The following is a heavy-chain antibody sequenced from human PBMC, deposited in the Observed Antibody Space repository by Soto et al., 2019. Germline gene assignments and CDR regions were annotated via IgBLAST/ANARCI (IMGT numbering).Heavy chain of an antibody. CDR3: ARVWGGAFDF. V-gene: IGHV4-59*11. Sequence: PSETLSLTCTVSGGSIRDHFYMWIRQSPGKGLEYIGYIHNGGSTNYNPSLKSRVIISVDTSKNQFSLKLTSVTAADTAVYYCARVWGGAFDFWGQGTMVT. D-gene: IGHD3-10*01. J-gene: IGHJ3*01. CDR1: GGSIRDHF. CDR2: IHNGGST.